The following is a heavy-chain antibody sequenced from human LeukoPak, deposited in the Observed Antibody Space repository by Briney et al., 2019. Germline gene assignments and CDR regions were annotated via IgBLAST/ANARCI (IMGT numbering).Heavy chain of an antibody. Sequence: PSETLSLTCAVYGGSFSGYYWSWIRQPPGKGLEWIGEINHSGSTNYNPSLKSRVTISVDTSKNQFSLKLSSVTAADTAVYYCARNPVSGGFNWFGPWGQGTLVTVSS. CDR1: GGSFSGYY. CDR2: INHSGST. D-gene: IGHD3-3*01. V-gene: IGHV4-34*01. CDR3: ARNPVSGGFNWFGP. J-gene: IGHJ5*02.